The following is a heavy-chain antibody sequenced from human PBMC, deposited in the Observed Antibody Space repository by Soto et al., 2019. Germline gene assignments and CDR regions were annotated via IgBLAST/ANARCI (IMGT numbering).Heavy chain of an antibody. CDR2: FDPEEGEA. Sequence: QVQLVQSGAEVKKPGASVKVSCKVSGDTLTELSIHWVRQAPGKGLEYMGGFDPEEGEAMYAQNFQGRVTLTDETSTQTSCLETSRLSPEHAAVYYSTIAYSGTHYRYLDPWGQGTLVTVSA. V-gene: IGHV1-24*01. D-gene: IGHD1-26*01. J-gene: IGHJ5*02. CDR1: GDTLTELS. CDR3: TIAYSGTHYRYLDP.